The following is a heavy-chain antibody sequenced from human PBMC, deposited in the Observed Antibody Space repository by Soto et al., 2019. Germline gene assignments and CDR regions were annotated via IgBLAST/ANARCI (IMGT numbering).Heavy chain of an antibody. V-gene: IGHV4-59*01. D-gene: IGHD5-12*01. CDR1: GASINNYY. J-gene: IGHJ4*02. Sequence: SETLSLTCSVSGASINNYYWSWIRQPPGKGLEWIGFVYYTGSTSTKYNPSLQSRVAMSVDSSKNQFSLKLTSMTAADTAIYFCAKYRRTDAEGYRLDFWGPGTLVTVSS. CDR2: VYYTGSTST. CDR3: AKYRRTDAEGYRLDF.